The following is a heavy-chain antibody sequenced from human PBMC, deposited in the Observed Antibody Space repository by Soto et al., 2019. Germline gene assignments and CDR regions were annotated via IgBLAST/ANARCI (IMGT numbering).Heavy chain of an antibody. CDR2: INPSGGST. CDR3: ARNDKSGLDY. V-gene: IGHV1-46*01. CDR1: GYSFTSYY. Sequence: QVQLVQSGAEVKKPGASVKVSCKASGYSFTSYYMHWVRQAPGLGLEWMGMINPSGGSTSYAQKFQGRVAMTGDTSTSTVYMELSSLRSEDTAVYYCARNDKSGLDYWCQGTLVTVSS. J-gene: IGHJ4*02. D-gene: IGHD1-1*01.